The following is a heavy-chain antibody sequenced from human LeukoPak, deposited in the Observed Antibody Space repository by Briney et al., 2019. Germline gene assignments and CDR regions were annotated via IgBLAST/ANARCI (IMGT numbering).Heavy chain of an antibody. V-gene: IGHV3-23*01. D-gene: IGHD4-23*01. J-gene: IGHJ3*02. Sequence: GGSLRLSCAASGFTFSSYAMSWVRQTPGKGLEWVSGIDPSGGGTYYADFVKGRFTISRDNSKNTLYLQMNSLRAEDTAAYCCAKISPLDYGGKPWALDIWGQGTMVTVSS. CDR3: AKISPLDYGGKPWALDI. CDR1: GFTFSSYA. CDR2: IDPSGGGT.